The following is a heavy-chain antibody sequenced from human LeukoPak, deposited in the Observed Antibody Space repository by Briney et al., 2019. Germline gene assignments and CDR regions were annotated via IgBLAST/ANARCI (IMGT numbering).Heavy chain of an antibody. D-gene: IGHD3-16*01. CDR3: ARHTTVAGGRYFHY. V-gene: IGHV3-23*01. Sequence: AGGSLRLSCAAFGFTFRPYDMSWVRQAPGKGPEWVAGISGSGRDIHYADSVRGRFTISSDTSKTTLYPQMNSLRAEDTAIYYCARHTTVAGGRYFHYWGQGTMVTVSS. J-gene: IGHJ4*02. CDR2: ISGSGRDI. CDR1: GFTFRPYD.